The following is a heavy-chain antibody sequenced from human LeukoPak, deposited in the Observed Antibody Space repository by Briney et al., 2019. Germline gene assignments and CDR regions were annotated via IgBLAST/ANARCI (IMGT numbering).Heavy chain of an antibody. J-gene: IGHJ3*02. CDR2: ISHDGSVK. D-gene: IGHD6-19*01. CDR1: GFIFNTYV. CDR3: AREGYSSGRAGAFDI. V-gene: IGHV3-30*09. Sequence: GGSLRLSRAASGFIFNTYVFHWVRQAPGKGLEWVAVISHDGSVKLYADSVKGRFAISRDDSESTLYLHVDSLRTEDTAIYYCAREGYSSGRAGAFDIWGLGTMVIVSS.